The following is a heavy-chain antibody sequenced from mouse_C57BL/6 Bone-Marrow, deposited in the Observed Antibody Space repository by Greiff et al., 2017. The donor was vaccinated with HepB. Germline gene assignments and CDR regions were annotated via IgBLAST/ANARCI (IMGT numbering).Heavy chain of an antibody. Sequence: EVKLQESGPGLVKPSQSLSLTCSVTGYSITSGYYWNWIRQFPGNKLEWMGYISYDGSNNYNPSLKNRISITRDTSKNQFFLKLNSVTTEDTATYYCARGDYSNYVAWFAYWGQGTLVTVSA. V-gene: IGHV3-6*01. CDR1: GYSITSGYY. D-gene: IGHD2-5*01. J-gene: IGHJ3*01. CDR2: ISYDGSN. CDR3: ARGDYSNYVAWFAY.